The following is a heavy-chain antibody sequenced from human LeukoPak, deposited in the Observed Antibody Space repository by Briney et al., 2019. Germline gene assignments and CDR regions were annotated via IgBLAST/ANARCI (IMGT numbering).Heavy chain of an antibody. CDR2: IRYDGRIQ. CDR3: AKGHNYGDYGY. V-gene: IGHV3-30*02. D-gene: IGHD4-17*01. CDR1: GFTFSSYG. Sequence: GGSLRLSCAASGFTFSSYGMHWVRQAPGKGLEWVAFIRYDGRIQYYADSVKGRFTISRDNSKNTLSLQMNSLRPEDTAVYYCAKGHNYGDYGYWGQGTLVTVSS. J-gene: IGHJ4*02.